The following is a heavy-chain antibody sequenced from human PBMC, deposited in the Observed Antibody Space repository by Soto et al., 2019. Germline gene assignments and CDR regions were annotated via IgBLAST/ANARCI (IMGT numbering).Heavy chain of an antibody. CDR2: INPYTGNT. CDR1: GYTKTSYD. J-gene: IGHJ4*01. V-gene: IGHV1-8*01. D-gene: IGHD1-1*01. CDR3: TRPLRATAGTTFYY. Sequence: ASVKVSCKASGYTKTSYDIKSARHSNGQGLEWMGWINPYTGNTGYAQKFQGRVIMTRDAAISTAYMELNSLTSDDTAVYYCTRPLRATAGTTFYYWGQGSLVTVSS.